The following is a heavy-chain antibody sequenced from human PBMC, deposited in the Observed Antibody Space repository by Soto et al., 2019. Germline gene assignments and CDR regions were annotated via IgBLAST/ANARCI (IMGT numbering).Heavy chain of an antibody. J-gene: IGHJ5*02. Sequence: PSQTLSLTCVIAGDSVSSNSAAWNWISQSPSRGLEWLGRTYYRSKWYNDYAVSVKSRITINPDTPKNQFSLQLNSVTPEDTAVYYCARSSVVVTAILVWFDPWGQGTLVTVSS. CDR3: ARSSVVVTAILVWFDP. CDR1: GDSVSSNSAA. V-gene: IGHV6-1*01. D-gene: IGHD2-21*02. CDR2: TYYRSKWYN.